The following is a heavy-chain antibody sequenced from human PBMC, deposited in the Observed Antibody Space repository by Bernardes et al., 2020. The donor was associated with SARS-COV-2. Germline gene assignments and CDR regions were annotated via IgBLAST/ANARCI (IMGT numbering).Heavy chain of an antibody. D-gene: IGHD2-21*01. CDR3: AIYYGKGISGLDY. V-gene: IGHV3-33*01. Sequence: GGSLRLSCAASGFSFSSYGTHWVRQAPGKGLEWVGVIWYDGSNRYYADSVKGRFTISRDNIVNTVYLQMNSLRAGDTAVYYCAIYYGKGISGLDYWGQGTPVTVSS. CDR2: IWYDGSNR. CDR1: GFSFSSYG. J-gene: IGHJ4*02.